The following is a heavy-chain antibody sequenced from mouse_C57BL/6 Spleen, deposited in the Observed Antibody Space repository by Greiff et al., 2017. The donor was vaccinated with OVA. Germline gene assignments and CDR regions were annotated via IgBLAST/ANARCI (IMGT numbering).Heavy chain of an antibody. Sequence: VQLQQPGAELVKPGASVKLSCKASGYTFTSYWMHWVKQRPGQGLEWIGMIHPNSGSTNYNEKFKSKATLTVDKSSSTAYMQLSSLTSEDSAVYYCARRFTTVVATSGYFDDWGQGTTLTVSS. CDR1: GYTFTSYW. V-gene: IGHV1-64*01. CDR3: ARRFTTVVATSGYFDD. CDR2: IHPNSGST. J-gene: IGHJ2*01. D-gene: IGHD1-1*01.